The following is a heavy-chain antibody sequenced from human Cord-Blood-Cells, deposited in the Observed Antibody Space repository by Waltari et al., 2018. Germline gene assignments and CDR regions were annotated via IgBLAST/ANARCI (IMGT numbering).Heavy chain of an antibody. CDR2: INHSGST. V-gene: IGHV4-34*01. Sequence: QVQLQQWGAGLLKPSETLSLTFAVYGGSFSGYYCSWIRQPPGKGLEWIGEINHSGSTNYNPSLKSRVTISVDTSKNQFSLKLSSVTAADTAVYYCATEKYSSSWYWFDPWGQGTLVTVSS. J-gene: IGHJ5*02. CDR3: ATEKYSSSWYWFDP. D-gene: IGHD6-13*01. CDR1: GGSFSGYY.